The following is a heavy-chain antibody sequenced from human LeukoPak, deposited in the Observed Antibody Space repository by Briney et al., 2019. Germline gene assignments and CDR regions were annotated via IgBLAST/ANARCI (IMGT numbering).Heavy chain of an antibody. J-gene: IGHJ4*02. CDR2: IYYSGNT. D-gene: IGHD3-10*01. Sequence: SETLSLTCTVSGGFISSSNSHWAWIRQPPGKGLEWVGTIYYSGNTYYKSSLKSRVTISVDPSKNQFSLKLSSVTAADTAVYYCARAEMGFGELFVDYWGQGTLVTVSS. CDR3: ARAEMGFGELFVDY. CDR1: GGFISSSNSH. V-gene: IGHV4-39*07.